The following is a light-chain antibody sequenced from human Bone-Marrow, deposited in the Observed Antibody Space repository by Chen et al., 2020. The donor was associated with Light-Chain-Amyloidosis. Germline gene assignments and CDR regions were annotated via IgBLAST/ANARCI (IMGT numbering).Light chain of an antibody. CDR3: SSYTITNTLV. CDR1: SSDVGGDNH. V-gene: IGLV2-14*01. Sequence: QSALPQPASVSGSPGQSITITCPGTSSDVGGDNHVSWYQQHPDKAPKLMIYEVTKRPSWVPDRFSGSKSDSTASLTISGLQTEDEAEYFCSSYTITNTLVFGSGTRVTVL. CDR2: EVT. J-gene: IGLJ1*01.